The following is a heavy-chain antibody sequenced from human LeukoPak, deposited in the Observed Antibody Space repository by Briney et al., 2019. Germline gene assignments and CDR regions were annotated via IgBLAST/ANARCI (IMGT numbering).Heavy chain of an antibody. CDR1: GFPFSSYG. CDR2: IWYDGSNK. V-gene: IGHV3-33*01. D-gene: IGHD1-26*01. J-gene: IGHJ4*02. Sequence: PGGSLRLSCAASGFPFSSYGMHWVRQAPGKGLEWVAVIWYDGSNKYHADSVKGRFTISRDNSKNTLYLQMNSLRAEDTAVYYCATNFITSSGTDYWGQGTLVTVSS. CDR3: ATNFITSSGTDY.